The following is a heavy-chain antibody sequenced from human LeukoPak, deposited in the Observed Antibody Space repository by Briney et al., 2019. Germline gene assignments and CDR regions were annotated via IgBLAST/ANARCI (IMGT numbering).Heavy chain of an antibody. CDR1: GFTLSSHS. J-gene: IGHJ3*02. CDR3: ARADIVVVPAAKFEAFDS. Sequence: GGSLRLSYAASGFTLSSHSMNWVRQAPGKGLEWDSSISSSSSYINYADSVKGRFTVSRDNAKNSLYLQMNSLRAEDTAVYYCARADIVVVPAAKFEAFDSWGQGTMVTVCS. D-gene: IGHD2-2*01. CDR2: ISSSSSYI. V-gene: IGHV3-21*04.